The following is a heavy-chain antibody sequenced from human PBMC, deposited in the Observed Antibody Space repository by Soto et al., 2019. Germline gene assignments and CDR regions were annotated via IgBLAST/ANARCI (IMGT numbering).Heavy chain of an antibody. CDR2: IIPIFGTA. Sequence: SVKVSCKASGVTFSSYAISWVRQAPGQGLEWMGGIIPIFGTANYAQKFQGRVTITRDTSASTAYMELSSLRSEDTAVYYCARVLQGYSYGYYYYGMDVWGQGTTVTVSS. V-gene: IGHV1-69*05. D-gene: IGHD5-18*01. CDR3: ARVLQGYSYGYYYYGMDV. CDR1: GVTFSSYA. J-gene: IGHJ6*02.